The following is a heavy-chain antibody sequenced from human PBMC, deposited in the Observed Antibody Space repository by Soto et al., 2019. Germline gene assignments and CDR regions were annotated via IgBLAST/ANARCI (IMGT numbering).Heavy chain of an antibody. CDR1: GGSISSSSYY. D-gene: IGHD2-2*01. J-gene: IGHJ1*01. Sequence: SETLSLTCTVSGGSISSSSYYWGWIRQPPGKGLEWIGSIYYSGSTYYNPSLKSRVTISVDTSKNQFSLKLSSVTAADTAVYYCASIVVVPAAMSSVGYFQHWGQGTLVTVSS. V-gene: IGHV4-39*01. CDR2: IYYSGST. CDR3: ASIVVVPAAMSSVGYFQH.